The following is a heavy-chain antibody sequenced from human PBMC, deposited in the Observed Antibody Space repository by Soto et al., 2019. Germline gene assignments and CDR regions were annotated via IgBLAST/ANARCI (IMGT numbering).Heavy chain of an antibody. V-gene: IGHV4-59*08. J-gene: IGHJ6*03. CDR1: GGSINSYY. CDR2: VSYIGST. Sequence: LSLTCTVSGGSINSYYWSWIRQPPGKGLEWIGYVSYIGSTNYNPSLKSRVTISVDTSKNQFSLKLSSVTAADTAVYYCARQPRYYYMDVWGKGTTVTVSS. CDR3: ARQPRYYYMDV.